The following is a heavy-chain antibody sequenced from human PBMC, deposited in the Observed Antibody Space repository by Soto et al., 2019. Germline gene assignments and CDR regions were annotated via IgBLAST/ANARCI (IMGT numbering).Heavy chain of an antibody. CDR1: GYTFTNYW. Sequence: PGESLKISCKGSGYTFTNYWIGWVRQMPGKGLEWMGSVYPGDSDTRYSPSFQGQVTISADKSISTAYLQWSSLKASDTAMYYCATRGAITGTALFDYWGQGTLVTVSS. D-gene: IGHD1-20*01. J-gene: IGHJ4*02. V-gene: IGHV5-51*01. CDR3: ATRGAITGTALFDY. CDR2: VYPGDSDT.